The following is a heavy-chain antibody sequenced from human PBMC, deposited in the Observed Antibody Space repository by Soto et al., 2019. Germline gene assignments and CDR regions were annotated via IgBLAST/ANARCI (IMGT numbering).Heavy chain of an antibody. CDR1: GYTFTSYG. D-gene: IGHD6-13*01. CDR3: ARDRRESSSWYYYYYVIDV. V-gene: IGHV1-18*01. CDR2: ISAYNGNT. Sequence: ASVKVSCKASGYTFTSYGISWVRQAPGQGLEWMGWISAYNGNTNYAQKLQGRVTMTTDTSTSTAYMELRSLRSDDTAVYYCARDRRESSSWYYYYYVIDVWGQGTTDTVAS. J-gene: IGHJ6*02.